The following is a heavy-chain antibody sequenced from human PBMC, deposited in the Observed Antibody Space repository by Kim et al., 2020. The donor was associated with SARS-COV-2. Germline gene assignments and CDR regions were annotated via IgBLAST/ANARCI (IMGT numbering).Heavy chain of an antibody. CDR3: AKRMDV. J-gene: IGHJ6*03. Sequence: YYTDSRKARCTISRDNSRNPVYLQMNSLRAEDTAVYYCAKRMDVWGKGTTVSVSS. V-gene: IGHV3-23*01.